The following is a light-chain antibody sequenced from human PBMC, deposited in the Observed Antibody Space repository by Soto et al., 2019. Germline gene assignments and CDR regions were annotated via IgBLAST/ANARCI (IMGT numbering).Light chain of an antibody. CDR3: CSYAGSYSWV. V-gene: IGLV2-11*01. CDR1: SRDVGGYNY. J-gene: IGLJ2*01. Sequence: QSALTQPRSVSGTPGQSVTISCTGTSRDVGGYNYVSWYQQHPGKAPKLIISDVNKWASGVPDRFSGSKSGSTASLTISGLQDEDESDYYCCSYAGSYSWVFGGGTKLTVL. CDR2: DVN.